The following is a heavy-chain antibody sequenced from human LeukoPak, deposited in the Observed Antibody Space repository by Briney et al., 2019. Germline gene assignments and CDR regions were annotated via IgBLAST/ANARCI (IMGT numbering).Heavy chain of an antibody. D-gene: IGHD4-17*01. Sequence: GESLRLSCAASGFSFRSYGMHWVRQAPGKGLEWVAFVRYDGRNRYCADSVKGRFTISRDNSKNTLYLQMSSLRGEDTAIYYCAKDYGDYAAFFDYWGQGTLVTVSS. J-gene: IGHJ4*02. CDR3: AKDYGDYAAFFDY. CDR2: VRYDGRNR. CDR1: GFSFRSYG. V-gene: IGHV3-30*02.